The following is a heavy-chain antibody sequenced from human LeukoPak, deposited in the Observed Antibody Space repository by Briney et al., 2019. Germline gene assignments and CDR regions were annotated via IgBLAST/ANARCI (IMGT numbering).Heavy chain of an antibody. D-gene: IGHD3-22*01. CDR1: GYMFTGYA. CDR2: VSAYNGHT. V-gene: IGHV1-18*01. CDR3: TRVDLAWDSSGYFRAANDY. Sequence: ASVNVSCKAWGYMFTGYAIGWVRQAPGQGLEWMGWVSAYNGHTNYEQKFQDRVIMTTDTPTSTGYMELRSLTSDDTAVYYCTRVDLAWDSSGYFRAANDYWGQGTLVIVSS. J-gene: IGHJ4*02.